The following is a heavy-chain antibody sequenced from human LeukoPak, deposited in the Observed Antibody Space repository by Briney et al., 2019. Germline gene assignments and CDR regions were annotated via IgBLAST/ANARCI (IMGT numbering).Heavy chain of an antibody. J-gene: IGHJ3*02. CDR1: GFTFTSFA. CDR3: AKGRAFDI. Sequence: GGTLRLSCTASGFTFTSFAMSWVPQAPGKGLEWVSTISRSGVATYYANSVKGRFTISRDNSKNTVYVQMNSLRAEDTAVYYCAKGRAFDIWGQGTMVTVSS. CDR2: ISRSGVAT. V-gene: IGHV3-23*01.